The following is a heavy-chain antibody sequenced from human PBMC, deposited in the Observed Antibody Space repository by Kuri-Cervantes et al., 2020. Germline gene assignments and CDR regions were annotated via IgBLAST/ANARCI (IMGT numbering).Heavy chain of an antibody. V-gene: IGHV3-48*01. CDR1: GFPLSSYS. Sequence: GGSLRLSCAVSGFPLSSYSMNWVRQAPGKGLEWISYINGGSKTIEYAESLKGRFTISRDNAKNSLYLQMNSLTAEDTAVYYCANVAVAGGRTFAYWGQGTLVTVSS. CDR3: ANVAVAGGRTFAY. D-gene: IGHD6-19*01. J-gene: IGHJ4*02. CDR2: INGGSKTI.